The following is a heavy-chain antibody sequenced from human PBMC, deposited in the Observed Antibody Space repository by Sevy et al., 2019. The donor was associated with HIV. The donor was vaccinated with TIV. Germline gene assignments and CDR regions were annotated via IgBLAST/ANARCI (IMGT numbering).Heavy chain of an antibody. D-gene: IGHD6-19*01. J-gene: IGHJ1*01. CDR3: AKDGGSGSGPSAEYFHL. CDR1: GFTFDDYA. CDR2: ISWNSAFI. Sequence: GGSLRLSCAASGFTFDDYAMHWVRQAPGKGLEWVSGISWNSAFIGNADSVKGRLTISRDNAKNSLYLQMNSLKPEDTAFYYCAKDGGSGSGPSAEYFHLWGQSTLVTVSS. V-gene: IGHV3-9*01.